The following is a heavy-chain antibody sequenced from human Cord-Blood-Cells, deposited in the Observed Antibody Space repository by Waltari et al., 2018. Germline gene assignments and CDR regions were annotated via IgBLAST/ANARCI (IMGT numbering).Heavy chain of an antibody. CDR2: INHSGST. CDR1: GGSFSGYY. CDR3: AREKTYYYGSGSYYNWFDP. J-gene: IGHJ5*02. Sequence: QVQLQQWGAGLLKPSETLSLTCAVYGGSFSGYYWSWIRQPPGKGLEWIGEINHSGSTNYNPSLKSRVTISVDTSKNQFSLKLSSVTAADTAVYYCAREKTYYYGSGSYYNWFDPWGQGTLVTVSS. D-gene: IGHD3-10*01. V-gene: IGHV4-34*01.